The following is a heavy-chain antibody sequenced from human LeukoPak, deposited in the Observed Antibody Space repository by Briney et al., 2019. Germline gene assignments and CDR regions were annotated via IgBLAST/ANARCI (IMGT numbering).Heavy chain of an antibody. CDR2: ISGSGGST. Sequence: QPGGSLRLSCAASGFTFSSYAMSWVRQAPGKGLEWVSAISGSGGSTYYADSVKGRFTISRGNSKNTLYLQMNSLRAEDTAVYYCAKRPERQLWFPYWGQGTLVTVSS. J-gene: IGHJ4*02. D-gene: IGHD5-18*01. V-gene: IGHV3-23*01. CDR1: GFTFSSYA. CDR3: AKRPERQLWFPY.